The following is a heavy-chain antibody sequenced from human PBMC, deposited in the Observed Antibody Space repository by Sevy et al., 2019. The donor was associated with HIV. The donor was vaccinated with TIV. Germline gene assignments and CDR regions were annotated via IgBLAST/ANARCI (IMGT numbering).Heavy chain of an antibody. J-gene: IGHJ4*02. CDR2: FEPEDDET. CDR1: GYTLSQLS. CDR3: ATTKDYYDSSGSPFDY. V-gene: IGHV1-24*01. Sequence: ASVKVSCKVSGYTLSQLSMHWVRQAPGKGLEWMGSFEPEDDETIYAQKFQGRVTMTEDRSKDTAYMELSSLSSEDTAVYYCATTKDYYDSSGSPFDYWGQGTLVTVSS. D-gene: IGHD3-22*01.